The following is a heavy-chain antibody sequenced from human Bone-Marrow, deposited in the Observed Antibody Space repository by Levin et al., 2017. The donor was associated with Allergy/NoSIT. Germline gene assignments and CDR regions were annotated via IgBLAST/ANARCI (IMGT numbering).Heavy chain of an antibody. Sequence: GALRLSCAASGFTFSKYNMNWVRQAPGKGLEWVSSISPSSNYVDYADSVRGRFSISRDNAKNSVYLQMSSLRVDDTAVYYCASWGSSFYWGQGALVTVSS. D-gene: IGHD3-16*01. J-gene: IGHJ4*02. V-gene: IGHV3-21*01. CDR3: ASWGSSFY. CDR1: GFTFSKYN. CDR2: ISPSSNYV.